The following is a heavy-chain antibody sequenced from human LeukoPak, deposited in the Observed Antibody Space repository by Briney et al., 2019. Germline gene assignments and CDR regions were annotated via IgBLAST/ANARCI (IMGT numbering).Heavy chain of an antibody. D-gene: IGHD1-26*01. Sequence: SETLSLTCTVSAGSISNTGSSPYSWGWIRQPPGKGLEWIGSISYSGSTNYNPSLKSRVTMSIDTSKKQFSLKLRSVTAADTAVYYCARDREFSGSYPDAFDIWGQGRMVTVSS. J-gene: IGHJ3*02. CDR2: ISYSGST. CDR1: AGSISNTGSSPYS. CDR3: ARDREFSGSYPDAFDI. V-gene: IGHV4-39*07.